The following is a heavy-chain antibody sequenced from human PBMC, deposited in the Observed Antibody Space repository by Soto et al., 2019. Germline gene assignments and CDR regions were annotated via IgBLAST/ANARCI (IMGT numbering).Heavy chain of an antibody. CDR1: GCSIISFGYY. J-gene: IGHJ4*02. D-gene: IGHD5-18*01. CDR3: SRENSGDGYNYLDY. Sequence: SETLSLTCPLSGCSIISFGYYWSWISQYPGRGLEWIGYIYYSGNTYYNTSLKSQVIISVNTTKNQISLQLSSVTAMDTVTYYCSRENSGDGYNYLDYWGQGIPVTVSS. CDR2: IYYSGNT. V-gene: IGHV4-31*01.